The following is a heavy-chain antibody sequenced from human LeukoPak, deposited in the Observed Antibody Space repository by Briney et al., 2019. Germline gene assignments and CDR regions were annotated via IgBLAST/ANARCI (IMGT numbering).Heavy chain of an antibody. CDR3: ARDRVTMVRRHAWFDP. CDR1: GGSISSGSYY. D-gene: IGHD3-10*01. V-gene: IGHV4-61*02. Sequence: SQTLSLTCTVSGGSISSGSYYWSWIRQPAGKGLEYIGRIYASGSTSYNPSLKSRVTISVDTSKNQFSLKLSSVTAADTAVYYCARDRVTMVRRHAWFDPWGQGTLVTVSS. J-gene: IGHJ5*02. CDR2: IYASGST.